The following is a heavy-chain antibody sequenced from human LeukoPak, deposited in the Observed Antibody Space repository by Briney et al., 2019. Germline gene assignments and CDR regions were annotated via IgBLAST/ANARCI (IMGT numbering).Heavy chain of an antibody. CDR2: ISSSSSYI. V-gene: IGHV3-21*01. CDR3: ARPILADYYYYYYMDV. CDR1: GFTFSSYA. D-gene: IGHD2-2*02. J-gene: IGHJ6*03. Sequence: GGSLRLSCAASGFTFSSYAMSWVRQAPGKGLEWVSSISSSSSYIYYADSVKGRFTISRDNAKNSLYLQMNSLRAEDTAVYYCARPILADYYYYYYMDVWGKGTTVTVSS.